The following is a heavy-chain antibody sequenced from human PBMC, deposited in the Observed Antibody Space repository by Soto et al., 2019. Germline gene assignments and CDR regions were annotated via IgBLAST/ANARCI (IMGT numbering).Heavy chain of an antibody. J-gene: IGHJ4*02. CDR2: IFANDNT. V-gene: IGHV3-53*04. Sequence: EVQLVESGGGLVQPGGSLRLSCSASEFPVSTTYMSWVRQAPGKGLECVSIIFANDNTYYGDSVKGRFTISRRNSRSTLYLQMNGLGPEDSAVYYCVRDLGDGYKSAWGQGTLVTVSS. CDR1: EFPVSTTY. CDR3: VRDLGDGYKSA. D-gene: IGHD5-12*01.